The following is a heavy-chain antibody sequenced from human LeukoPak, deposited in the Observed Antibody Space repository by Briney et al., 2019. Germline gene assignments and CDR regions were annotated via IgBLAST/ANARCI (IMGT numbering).Heavy chain of an antibody. D-gene: IGHD2-21*01. Sequence: PGGSLRLSCTASGFTFSTYAMSWVRQAPGKGLEWVSAISSRGDITYYADSVKGPFTISRDNSKNTLYLQMNNLRAEDTAVYHCAKRLPYYFDYWGQGTLVTVSS. V-gene: IGHV3-23*01. CDR2: ISSRGDIT. J-gene: IGHJ4*02. CDR1: GFTFSTYA. CDR3: AKRLPYYFDY.